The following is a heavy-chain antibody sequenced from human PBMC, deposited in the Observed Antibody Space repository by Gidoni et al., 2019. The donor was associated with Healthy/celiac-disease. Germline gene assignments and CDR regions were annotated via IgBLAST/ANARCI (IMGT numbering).Heavy chain of an antibody. Sequence: QVQLVESGGGVVQPGRSLRLSCAASGFTFRSYAMHWVRQAPGKGLEWVAVISYDGSNKYYADSVKGRFTISRDNSKNTLYPQMNSLRAEDTAVYYCARANMVRGVYGQGWFDPWGQGTLVTVSS. CDR1: GFTFRSYA. D-gene: IGHD3-10*01. V-gene: IGHV3-30*04. CDR2: ISYDGSNK. J-gene: IGHJ5*02. CDR3: ARANMVRGVYGQGWFDP.